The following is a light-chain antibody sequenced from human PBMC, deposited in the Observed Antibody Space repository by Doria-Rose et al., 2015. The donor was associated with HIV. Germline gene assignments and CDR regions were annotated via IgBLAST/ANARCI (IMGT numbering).Light chain of an antibody. CDR2: DGS. V-gene: IGKV3-20*01. CDR1: QRFSSNY. Sequence: VLTQSPGTLSLSPGERATLSCRASQRFSSNYLAWYQQKHGQAPSLLIYDGSTRATGIPDRFSASGSGTDFTLTINRLEPEDFALYYCHQYGTSWTFGQGTKVEI. CDR3: HQYGTSWT. J-gene: IGKJ1*01.